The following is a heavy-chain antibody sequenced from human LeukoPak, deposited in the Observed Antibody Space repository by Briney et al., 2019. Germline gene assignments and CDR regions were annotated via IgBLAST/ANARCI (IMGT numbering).Heavy chain of an antibody. D-gene: IGHD1-26*01. CDR2: IYYSGST. CDR3: ARADYSGYVDY. J-gene: IGHJ4*02. CDR1: GGSISSSSYY. Sequence: PSETLSLTCTVSGGSISSSSYYWGWIRQPPGKGLEWIGSIYYSGSTYYNPSLKSRVTISVDTSKNQFSLKLSSVTAADTAVYYCARADYSGYVDYWGQGTLVTVSS. V-gene: IGHV4-39*07.